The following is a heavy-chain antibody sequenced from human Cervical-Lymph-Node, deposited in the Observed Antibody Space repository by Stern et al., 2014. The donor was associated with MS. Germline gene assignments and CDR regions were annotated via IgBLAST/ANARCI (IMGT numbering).Heavy chain of an antibody. V-gene: IGHV3-33*01. CDR3: ASMVSGWYFDL. J-gene: IGHJ2*01. D-gene: IGHD5-18*01. CDR1: GFTFSSYG. CDR2: IWYDVSNK. Sequence: VQLVQSGGGVVQPGRSLRLSCAASGFTFSSYGMHWVRQAPGKGLEWVAGIWYDVSNKYYADSVKRRFTISRDNSKNTLYLQMNSLRAEDTAVYYCASMVSGWYFDLWGRGTLVTVSS.